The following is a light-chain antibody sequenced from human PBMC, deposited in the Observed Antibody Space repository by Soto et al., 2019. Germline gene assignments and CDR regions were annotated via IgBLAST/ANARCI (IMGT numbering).Light chain of an antibody. CDR2: GAS. Sequence: EIVLTQSPGTLSLSPGERASLSCRASQSVSSNSLAWYQQKPGQAPRLLIYGASSRATGIPDRFSGSGSGTDLTLTISRLEPEDFAVYYCQQYGNSPCTFGQGTKLEIK. J-gene: IGKJ2*02. CDR1: QSVSSNS. CDR3: QQYGNSPCT. V-gene: IGKV3-20*01.